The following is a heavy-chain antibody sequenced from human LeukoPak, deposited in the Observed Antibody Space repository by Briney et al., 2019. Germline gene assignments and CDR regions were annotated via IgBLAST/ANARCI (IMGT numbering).Heavy chain of an antibody. D-gene: IGHD3-16*02. J-gene: IGHJ5*02. CDR1: GGPISSYY. CDR2: IYYSGST. Sequence: SETLSLTCTVSGGPISSYYWSWIRQPPGKGLEWIGYIYYSGSTNYNPSLKSRVTISVDTSKNQFSLKLSSVTAADTAVYYCARHVGEDYDYVWGSYRYASWFDPWGQGTLVTVSS. CDR3: ARHVGEDYDYVWGSYRYASWFDP. V-gene: IGHV4-59*08.